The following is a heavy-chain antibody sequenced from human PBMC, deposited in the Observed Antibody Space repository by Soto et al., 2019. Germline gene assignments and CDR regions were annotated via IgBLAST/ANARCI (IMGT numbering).Heavy chain of an antibody. V-gene: IGHV4-59*08. CDR2: IYYSGST. CDR3: ARHVYSSSWYDY. CDR1: GGSISSYY. D-gene: IGHD6-13*01. Sequence: SETLSLTCTVSGGSISSYYWSWIRQPPGKGLEWIGYIYYSGSTNYNPSLKSRVTISVDTSKNQFSLKLSSVTAADTAVYYCARHVYSSSWYDYWGQGTLVTVSS. J-gene: IGHJ4*02.